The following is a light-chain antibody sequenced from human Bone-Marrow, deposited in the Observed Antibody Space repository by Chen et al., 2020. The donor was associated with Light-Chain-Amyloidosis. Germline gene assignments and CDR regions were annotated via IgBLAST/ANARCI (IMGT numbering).Light chain of an antibody. J-gene: IGLJ3*02. V-gene: IGLV3-21*02. CDR3: QVWDRSSDRPV. CDR1: NIGSTS. CDR2: DDS. Sequence: EVTQPSSVSVAPGQTATIACGGNNIGSTSVHWYQQTPGQAPLLVVYDDSDRPSGIPERLSGSNSGNTATLTISRVEAGDEADYYCQVWDRSSDRPVFGGGTKLTVL.